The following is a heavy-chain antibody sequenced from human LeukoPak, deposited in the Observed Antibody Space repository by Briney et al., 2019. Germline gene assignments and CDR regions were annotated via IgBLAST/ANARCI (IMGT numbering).Heavy chain of an antibody. CDR2: ISGDSDNR. J-gene: IGHJ4*02. CDR1: GLNVAAYA. V-gene: IGHV3-43*02. CDR3: AIAYESGSFYRAFAY. D-gene: IGHD3-10*01. Sequence: GGSLRLSCAASGLNVAAYAMYWVRQPPGKSLEWVSLISGDSDNRYSAASVKGRFAISRDNSKNSLYLQMNSLTTEDTALYYCAIAYESGSFYRAFAYWGQGALVTVSS.